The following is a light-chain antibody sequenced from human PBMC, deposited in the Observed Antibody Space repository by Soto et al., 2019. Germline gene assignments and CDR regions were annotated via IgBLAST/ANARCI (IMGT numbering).Light chain of an antibody. CDR3: QQIYSAPLT. J-gene: IGKJ4*01. Sequence: DIQMTQSPSSLSASVGDRVTITCRASQSITTYLNWYRQKPGKAPKLLIYAASSLQSGVPSRFSRSGSETEFTLSISSLQPEDFATYFCQQIYSAPLTFGGGTKVEIK. CDR1: QSITTY. CDR2: AAS. V-gene: IGKV1-39*01.